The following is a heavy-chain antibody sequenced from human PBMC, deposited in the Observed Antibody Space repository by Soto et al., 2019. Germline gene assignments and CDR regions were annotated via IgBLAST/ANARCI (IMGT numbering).Heavy chain of an antibody. Sequence: SETLSLTCAVSSGSIDNVYWWSWVRQSPGKGLEWIGETSHDGVTYYNPSLKSRVTISVDTSKNQFSLKLSSVTAADTAVYYCARRGSSSWYGYWGQGTLVTVSS. V-gene: IGHV4-4*02. CDR1: SGSIDNVYW. J-gene: IGHJ4*02. CDR3: ARRGSSSWYGY. D-gene: IGHD6-13*01. CDR2: TSHDGVT.